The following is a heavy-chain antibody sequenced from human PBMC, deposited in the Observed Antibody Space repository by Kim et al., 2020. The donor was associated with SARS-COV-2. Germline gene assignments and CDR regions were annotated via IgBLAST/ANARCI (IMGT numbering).Heavy chain of an antibody. D-gene: IGHD1-26*01. CDR2: SP. V-gene: IGHV3-23*01. CDR3: AKDRLGTFDP. Sequence: SPYCADYVKGRFTISEDNSQNTLYLQMNSLRAEDTAVYYCAKDRLGTFDPWGQGTLVTVSS. J-gene: IGHJ5*02.